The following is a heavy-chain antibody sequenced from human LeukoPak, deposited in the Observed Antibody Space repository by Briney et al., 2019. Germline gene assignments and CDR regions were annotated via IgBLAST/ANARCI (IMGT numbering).Heavy chain of an antibody. V-gene: IGHV3-74*01. Sequence: GGSLRLSCAASGFTFTTYWMHWVRQAPGKGLVWVSHINSDGSITSYADSVKGRFTISRDNAKNSLYLQMNSLRAEDTAVYYCARDEGYYPYYFDYWGQGTLVTVSS. CDR3: ARDEGYYPYYFDY. CDR2: INSDGSIT. J-gene: IGHJ4*02. D-gene: IGHD3-22*01. CDR1: GFTFTTYW.